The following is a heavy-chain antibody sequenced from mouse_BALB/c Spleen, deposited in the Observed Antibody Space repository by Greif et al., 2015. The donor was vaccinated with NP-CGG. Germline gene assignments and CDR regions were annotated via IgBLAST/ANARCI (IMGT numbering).Heavy chain of an antibody. V-gene: IGHV2-6-5*01. J-gene: IGHJ4*01. D-gene: IGHD2-2*01. CDR3: AKHEWGYDGYYYAMDY. Sequence: VKLMESGPGLVAPSQSLSITCTVSGFSLTDYGVSWIRQPPGKGLEWLGVIWGGGSTYYNSALKSRLSISKDNSKSQVFLKMNSLQTDDTAMYYCAKHEWGYDGYYYAMDYWGQGTSVTVSS. CDR1: GFSLTDYG. CDR2: IWGGGST.